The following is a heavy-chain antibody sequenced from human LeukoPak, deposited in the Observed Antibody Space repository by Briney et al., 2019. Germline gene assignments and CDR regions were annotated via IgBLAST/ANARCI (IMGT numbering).Heavy chain of an antibody. CDR3: ARGRIIRGGSSWRYPQYYFDY. D-gene: IGHD6-13*01. CDR1: GGSISSSSYY. Sequence: SETLSLTCTVSGGSISSSSYYWGWIRQPPGKGLEWIGSIYYSGSTYYNPSLKSRVTISVDTSKNQFSLKLSSVTAADTAVYYCARGRIIRGGSSWRYPQYYFDYWGQGTLVTVSS. CDR2: IYYSGST. V-gene: IGHV4-39*07. J-gene: IGHJ4*02.